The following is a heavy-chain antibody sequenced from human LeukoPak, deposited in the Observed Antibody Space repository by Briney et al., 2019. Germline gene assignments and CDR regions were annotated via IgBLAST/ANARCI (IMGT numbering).Heavy chain of an antibody. J-gene: IGHJ4*02. D-gene: IGHD3-10*01. CDR3: ARRALLLWFGESDY. V-gene: IGHV1-69*04. Sequence: SVKVSCKASGGTFSSYAISWVRQAPGQGLEWMGRIIPILGIANYAQKFQGRVTMTTDTSTSTAYMELRSLRSDDTAVYYCARRALLLWFGESDYWGQGTLVAVSS. CDR1: GGTFSSYA. CDR2: IIPILGIA.